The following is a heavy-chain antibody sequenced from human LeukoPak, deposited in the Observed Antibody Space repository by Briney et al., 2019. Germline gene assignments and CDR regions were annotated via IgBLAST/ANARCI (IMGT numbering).Heavy chain of an antibody. Sequence: EASETLSLTCGVYGGSLSGYYWSWIRQPPGKGLEWIAEINYSGSTTYNPSLKSRVTISVDTSKNQFSLKLNSVTAADTAVYYCARGVYDSSGYRSNTNFDYWGQGTLVTVSS. J-gene: IGHJ4*02. CDR1: GGSLSGYY. V-gene: IGHV4-34*01. CDR2: INYSGST. CDR3: ARGVYDSSGYRSNTNFDY. D-gene: IGHD3-22*01.